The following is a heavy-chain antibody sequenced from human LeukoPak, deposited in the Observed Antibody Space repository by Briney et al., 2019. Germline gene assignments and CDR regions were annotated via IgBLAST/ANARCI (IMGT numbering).Heavy chain of an antibody. D-gene: IGHD1-26*01. J-gene: IGHJ4*02. V-gene: IGHV4-39*07. CDR1: GGSITSSSHY. CDR2: IYYSGDT. Sequence: PSETLSLTCTVSGGSITSSSHYWGWIRQPPGKGLEWIGSIYYSGDTYYNPSLKSRVTISVDTSKSQFSLKLSSVTAADTAVYYCARESLAPGGTSSVGQFDYWGQGTLVTVSS. CDR3: ARESLAPGGTSSVGQFDY.